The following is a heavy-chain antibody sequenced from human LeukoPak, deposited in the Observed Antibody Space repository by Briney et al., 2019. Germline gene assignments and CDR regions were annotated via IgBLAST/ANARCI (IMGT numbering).Heavy chain of an antibody. CDR2: IYPGDSDT. CDR3: ARHRRYSYGPQSYMDV. CDR1: GYSFTSYW. Sequence: GESLKISCKGSGYSFTSYWIGWVRQMPGKGLEWMGIIYPGDSDTRYSPSFQGQVTISADKSISTAYLQWSSLKASDTAMYYCARHRRYSYGPQSYMDVWGKGTTVTVSS. J-gene: IGHJ6*03. D-gene: IGHD5-18*01. V-gene: IGHV5-51*01.